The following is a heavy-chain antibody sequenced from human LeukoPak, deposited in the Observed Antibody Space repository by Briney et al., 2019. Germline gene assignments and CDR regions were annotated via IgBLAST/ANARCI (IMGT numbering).Heavy chain of an antibody. CDR2: INHSGST. CDR1: GGSFSGYY. V-gene: IGHV4-34*01. CDR3: ARDGSYYYDSSGYRVTPLFDY. Sequence: SETLSLTCAVYGGSFSGYYWSWIRQPPGKGLEWIGEINHSGSTNYNPSLKSRVTISVDTSKNQFSLKLSSVTAADTAVYYCARDGSYYYDSSGYRVTPLFDYWGQGTLVTVSS. J-gene: IGHJ4*02. D-gene: IGHD3-22*01.